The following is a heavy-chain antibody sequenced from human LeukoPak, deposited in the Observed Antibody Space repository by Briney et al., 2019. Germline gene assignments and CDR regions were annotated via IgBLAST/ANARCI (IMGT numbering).Heavy chain of an antibody. V-gene: IGHV3-23*01. D-gene: IGHD3-22*01. CDR2: ISSRGGYT. CDR1: GQRANLHT. CDR3: AADRDYYDSSGYYGRLYYFDY. Sequence: GGSLRLSCATSGQRANLHTLNWVRQAPGKGLEWVSSISSRGGYTYYADSLEGRVTVSRDNSKNTLYLQMNSLRAEDTAVYYCAADRDYYDSSGYYGRLYYFDYWGQGTLVTVSS. J-gene: IGHJ4*02.